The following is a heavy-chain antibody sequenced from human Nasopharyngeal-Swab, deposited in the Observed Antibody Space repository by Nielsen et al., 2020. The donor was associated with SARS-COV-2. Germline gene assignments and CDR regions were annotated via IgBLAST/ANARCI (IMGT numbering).Heavy chain of an antibody. CDR2: ISYDGSNK. V-gene: IGHV3-30-3*01. CDR3: ARTYDSSGYWVWYYYYGMDV. Sequence: GESLKISCAASGFTFSSYAMSWVRQAPGKGLEWVAVISYDGSNKYYADSVKGRFTISRDNSKKTLYLQMNSLGAEDTAVYYCARTYDSSGYWVWYYYYGMDVWGQGTTVTVSS. CDR1: GFTFSSYA. D-gene: IGHD3-22*01. J-gene: IGHJ6*02.